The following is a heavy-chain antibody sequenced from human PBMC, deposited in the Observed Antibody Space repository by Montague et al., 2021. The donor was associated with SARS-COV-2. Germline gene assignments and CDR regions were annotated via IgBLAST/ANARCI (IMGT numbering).Heavy chain of an antibody. CDR1: GFSLSTSGMC. V-gene: IGHV2-70*11. CDR3: ARRTYDILTGYDYGMDV. D-gene: IGHD3-9*01. J-gene: IGHJ6*02. Sequence: PALVKPTQTLTLTCTFSGFSLSTSGMCVSWIRQSPGKALEWLARIDWDDDKYYSKSLKTRLTISKDTSKNQVVLTMTNMDPGDTATYYCARRTYDILTGYDYGMDVWGQGTTVTVSS. CDR2: IDWDDDK.